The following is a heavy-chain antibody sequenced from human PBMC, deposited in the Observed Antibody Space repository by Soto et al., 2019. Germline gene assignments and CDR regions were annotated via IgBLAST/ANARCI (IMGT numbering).Heavy chain of an antibody. J-gene: IGHJ6*02. Sequence: GESLKISCKGSGYSFTRYLIGWVRQMPGKGLELMGIIYPGDSDTRYSPSFQGQVTISADKSISTAYLQWSSLKASDTAMYYCARTAAAGKYYYGMDVWGQGTTVTVSS. CDR3: ARTAAAGKYYYGMDV. CDR1: GYSFTRYL. V-gene: IGHV5-51*01. CDR2: IYPGDSDT. D-gene: IGHD6-13*01.